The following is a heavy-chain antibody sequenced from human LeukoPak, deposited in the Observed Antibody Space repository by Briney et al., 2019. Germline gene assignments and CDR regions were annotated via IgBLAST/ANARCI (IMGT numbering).Heavy chain of an antibody. V-gene: IGHV3-13*01. Sequence: PGGSLRLSCAASGFTFSKYDMHWVRQATGKGLEWVSAIGTVDDTYSPGSVKGRFTISRENAKNSLYLQMNSLRAEDTAIYYCAREGSSLGGDWCDWYFDLWGRGTLVTVSS. CDR1: GFTFSKYD. CDR2: IGTVDDT. J-gene: IGHJ2*01. D-gene: IGHD2-21*01. CDR3: AREGSSLGGDWCDWYFDL.